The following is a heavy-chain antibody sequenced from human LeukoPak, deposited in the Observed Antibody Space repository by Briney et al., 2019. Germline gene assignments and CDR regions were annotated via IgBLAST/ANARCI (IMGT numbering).Heavy chain of an antibody. CDR3: ARDGQGITIFGVVPPESYFDY. V-gene: IGHV1-69*13. D-gene: IGHD3-3*01. Sequence: ASVKVSCKASGGTFSSYAISWVRQAPGQGLEWMGGIIPIFGTANYAQKSQGRVTITADESTSTAYMELSSLRSEDTAVYYCARDGQGITIFGVVPPESYFDYWGQGTLVTVSS. CDR2: IIPIFGTA. CDR1: GGTFSSYA. J-gene: IGHJ4*02.